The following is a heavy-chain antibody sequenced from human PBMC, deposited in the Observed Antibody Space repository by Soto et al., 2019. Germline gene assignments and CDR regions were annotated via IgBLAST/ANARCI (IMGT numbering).Heavy chain of an antibody. CDR2: IYSGGST. CDR1: GFTVSSNY. CDR3: AKSAILTGYYFDY. V-gene: IGHV3-53*01. J-gene: IGHJ4*02. D-gene: IGHD3-9*01. Sequence: GGSLRLSCAASGFTVSSNYMSWVRQAPGKGLEWVSVIYSGGSTYYADSVKGRFTISRDNSKNTLYLQMNSLRAEDTAVYYCAKSAILTGYYFDYWGQGTLVTVSS.